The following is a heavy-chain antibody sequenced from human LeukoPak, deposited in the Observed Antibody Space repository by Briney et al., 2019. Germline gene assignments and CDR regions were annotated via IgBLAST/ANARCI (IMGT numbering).Heavy chain of an antibody. J-gene: IGHJ4*02. D-gene: IGHD3-22*01. CDR1: GGSFSGYY. CDR3: ARGARDSSGYELVKGYYFDY. Sequence: SETLSLTCAVYGGSFSGYYWSWIRQPPGKGLEWIGEINHSGSTNYNPSLKSRVTISVDTSKNQFSLKLSSVTAADTAVYYCARGARDSSGYELVKGYYFDYWGQGTLVTVSS. V-gene: IGHV4-34*01. CDR2: INHSGST.